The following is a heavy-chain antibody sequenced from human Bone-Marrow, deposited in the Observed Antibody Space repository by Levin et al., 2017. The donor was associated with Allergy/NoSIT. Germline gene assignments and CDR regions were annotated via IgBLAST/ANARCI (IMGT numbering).Heavy chain of an antibody. CDR1: GFTFSSYA. Sequence: PGGSLRLSCAASGFTFSSYAMSWVRQAPGKGLEWVSAISGSGGSTYYADSVKGRFTISRDNSKNTLYLQMNSLRAEDTAVYYCAKFLYRAAIRPGAIPSWFDPWGQGTLVTVSS. CDR2: ISGSGGST. V-gene: IGHV3-23*01. D-gene: IGHD2-21*02. J-gene: IGHJ5*02. CDR3: AKFLYRAAIRPGAIPSWFDP.